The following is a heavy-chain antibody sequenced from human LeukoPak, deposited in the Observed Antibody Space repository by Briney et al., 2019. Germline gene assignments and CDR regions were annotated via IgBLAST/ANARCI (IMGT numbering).Heavy chain of an antibody. Sequence: GGSLRLSCAASGFTFSSYAMSWVRQAPGKGLEWVAVISYDGSNKYYADSVKGRFTISRDNSKNTLNLQMNSLRAEDTAVYYCARGPPPTYYYDSSGYSWSPDYWGQGTLVTVSS. CDR2: ISYDGSNK. V-gene: IGHV3-30-3*01. CDR1: GFTFSSYA. J-gene: IGHJ4*02. CDR3: ARGPPPTYYYDSSGYSWSPDY. D-gene: IGHD3-22*01.